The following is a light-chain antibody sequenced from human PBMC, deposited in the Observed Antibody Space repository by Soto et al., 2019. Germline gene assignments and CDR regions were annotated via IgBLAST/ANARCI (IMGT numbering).Light chain of an antibody. J-gene: IGLJ2*01. V-gene: IGLV2-23*01. CDR3: CSYAGSSTLV. Sequence: QSVLTQPASVSGSPGQSITISCTGTSSDVGSYKFVSWYQQHPGKAPKLMIYEGSKRPSGVSNRFSGSKSGNTASLTISGLQAEDEVDYYCCSYAGSSTLVFGGGTKLTVL. CDR1: SSDVGSYKF. CDR2: EGS.